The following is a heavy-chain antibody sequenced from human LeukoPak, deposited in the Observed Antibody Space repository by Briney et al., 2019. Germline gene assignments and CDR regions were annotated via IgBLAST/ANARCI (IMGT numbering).Heavy chain of an antibody. J-gene: IGHJ6*02. CDR1: GYTLSELT. Sequence: GASVKVSFKVSGYTLSELTMHWVRQAPGKGLEWMGGFDPEDGETIYAQKFQGRVTMTEDTSTDTAYMGLSSLRSEDTAVYYCGTFRALRYFDWSNSYYYGMDVWGQGTTVTVSS. V-gene: IGHV1-24*01. D-gene: IGHD3-9*01. CDR2: FDPEDGET. CDR3: GTFRALRYFDWSNSYYYGMDV.